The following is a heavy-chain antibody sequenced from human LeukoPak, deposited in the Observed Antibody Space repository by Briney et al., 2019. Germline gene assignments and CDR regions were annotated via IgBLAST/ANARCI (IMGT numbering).Heavy chain of an antibody. CDR1: GYTFIAYY. D-gene: IGHD5-24*01. Sequence: ASVKVSCKASGYTFIAYYMHWVRQAPGQGLEWMGVINPTGGSTSYAHKFQGRITLTRDMSTSTDYLELSSLRSDDTAVYYCARDISVRDAAWWFNPWGQGTLVTVSS. J-gene: IGHJ5*02. CDR3: ARDISVRDAAWWFNP. CDR2: INPTGGST. V-gene: IGHV1-46*01.